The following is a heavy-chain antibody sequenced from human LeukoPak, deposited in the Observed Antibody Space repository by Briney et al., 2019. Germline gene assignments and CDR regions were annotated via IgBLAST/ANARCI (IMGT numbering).Heavy chain of an antibody. D-gene: IGHD1/OR15-1a*01. J-gene: IGHJ4*02. V-gene: IGHV3-30*18. CDR3: AKVNNYDDY. Sequence: GGFLRLSCAASGFTFSTFGIHWVRQAPGKGLEWVAAISPDGNNEYYTDSVKGRFTVSRDNSKNMIYLQMNSLRGEDSGVYYCAKVNNYDDYWGQGTLVTVSS. CDR1: GFTFSTFG. CDR2: ISPDGNNE.